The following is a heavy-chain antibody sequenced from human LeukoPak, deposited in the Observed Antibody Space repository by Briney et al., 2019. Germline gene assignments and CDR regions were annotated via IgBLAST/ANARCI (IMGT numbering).Heavy chain of an antibody. CDR2: ISYDGSNK. V-gene: IGHV3-30*18. D-gene: IGHD3-22*01. CDR1: GFTFSNYG. J-gene: IGHJ6*02. Sequence: GGSLRLSCVVSGFTFSNYGMHWVRQAPGKGLEWVAVISYDGSNKYYADSVKGRFTISRDNSKNTLYLQMNSLRAEDTAVYYCAKDRIIMIVDGMDVWGQGTTATVSS. CDR3: AKDRIIMIVDGMDV.